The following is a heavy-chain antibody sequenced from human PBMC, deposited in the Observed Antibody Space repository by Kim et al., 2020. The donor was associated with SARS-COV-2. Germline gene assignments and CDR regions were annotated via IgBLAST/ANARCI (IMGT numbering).Heavy chain of an antibody. V-gene: IGHV3-7*01. CDR3: ARAGSRFLWFGEFSYFVY. CDR2: IKQDSSEK. J-gene: IGHJ4*02. D-gene: IGHD3-10*01. Sequence: GGSLRLSCAASGFTFSDYWMSWVRQAPGKGLEWVAIIKQDSSEKYYGDSVKGRFTVSRDNAKKSLYLQMNSLRVEDTAVYFCARAGSRFLWFGEFSYFVYWGQGTLVTVSS. CDR1: GFTFSDYW.